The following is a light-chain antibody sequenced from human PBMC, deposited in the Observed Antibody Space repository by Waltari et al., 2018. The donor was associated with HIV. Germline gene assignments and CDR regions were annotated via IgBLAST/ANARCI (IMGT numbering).Light chain of an antibody. CDR1: QAIKTY. CDR2: DAT. J-gene: IGKJ1*01. Sequence: DIKMTQSQSSLSAYMGNRITINCRASQAIKTYLKWYAQKPGEAPKLLIFDATRLHTGVTSRFSGTGTGTHFSLTISSLQPEDSGTYYCQQSFSTPWTFGQGTKV. CDR3: QQSFSTPWT. V-gene: IGKV1-39*01.